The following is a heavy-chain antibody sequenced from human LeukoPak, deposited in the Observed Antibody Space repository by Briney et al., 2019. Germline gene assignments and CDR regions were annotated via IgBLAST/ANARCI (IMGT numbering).Heavy chain of an antibody. J-gene: IGHJ4*02. Sequence: HPGTSLKLSCAASGFTSSRYSKHWIRQAPGKGLEWVSAISGSGGSTYYADSVKGRFTISRDNSKNTLYLQMNSLRAEDTAVYYCAKFAAAAGLSQLRRGYWGQGTLVTVSS. CDR2: ISGSGGST. V-gene: IGHV3-23*01. CDR3: AKFAAAAGLSQLRRGY. CDR1: GFTSSRYS. D-gene: IGHD6-13*01.